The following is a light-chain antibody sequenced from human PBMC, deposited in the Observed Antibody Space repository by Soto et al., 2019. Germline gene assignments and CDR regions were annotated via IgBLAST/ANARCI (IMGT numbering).Light chain of an antibody. CDR1: QYVSSF. J-gene: IGKJ5*01. CDR2: DAS. V-gene: IGKV3-11*01. Sequence: EIVLTQSPATLSLSPVERATLSCRASQYVSSFLAWYQQKAGQAPRLLIYDASHRATGIPARFSGSGSGTDFTLTINSLEPEDFAVYYCQQSGSSSTFGLGTRLEIK. CDR3: QQSGSSST.